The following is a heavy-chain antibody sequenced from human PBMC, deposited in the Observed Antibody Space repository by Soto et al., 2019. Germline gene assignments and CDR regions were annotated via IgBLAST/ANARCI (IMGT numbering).Heavy chain of an antibody. Sequence: QVQLVESGGGVVQPGRSLRLSCAASGFTFSSYGIHWVRQAPGKGLEWVAVISYDGSNKYYADSVKGRFTISRDNSKNMLYLQMNSPRTEDPAVDYCAKGGVGVVTGMFDYWGQGTLVTVSS. CDR2: ISYDGSNK. V-gene: IGHV3-30*18. CDR1: GFTFSSYG. D-gene: IGHD2-21*02. J-gene: IGHJ4*02. CDR3: AKGGVGVVTGMFDY.